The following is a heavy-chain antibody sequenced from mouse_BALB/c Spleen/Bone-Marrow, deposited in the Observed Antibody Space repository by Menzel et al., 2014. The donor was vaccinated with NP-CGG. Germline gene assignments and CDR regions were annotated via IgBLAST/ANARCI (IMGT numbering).Heavy chain of an antibody. CDR2: INPYNGDT. J-gene: IGHJ2*01. CDR1: GYSFTGYF. Sequence: VQPQQSGPELVKPGASVKISCKASGYSFTGYFMNWVMQSHGKSLEWIGHINPYNGDTFYNQKFKGKATLTVDKSSSTAHMELRSLASEDSAVYYCARSGYYGSSYFDYWGQGTTLTVSS. CDR3: ARSGYYGSSYFDY. D-gene: IGHD1-1*01. V-gene: IGHV1-20*02.